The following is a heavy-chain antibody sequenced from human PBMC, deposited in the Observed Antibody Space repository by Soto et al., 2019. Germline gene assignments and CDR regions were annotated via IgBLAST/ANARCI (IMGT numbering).Heavy chain of an antibody. Sequence: PGGSLRLSCAASGFIFSSYVMSWVRQAPGKGLEWVSAISGSGDGTFYAGSVMSRFTISRDNNKKTLYLQMNSLRAEDTAVYYCAKDRAYSIVGTNTAALDYWGQGTLVTVSS. J-gene: IGHJ4*02. CDR2: ISGSGDGT. CDR3: AKDRAYSIVGTNTAALDY. CDR1: GFIFSSYV. V-gene: IGHV3-23*01. D-gene: IGHD1-26*01.